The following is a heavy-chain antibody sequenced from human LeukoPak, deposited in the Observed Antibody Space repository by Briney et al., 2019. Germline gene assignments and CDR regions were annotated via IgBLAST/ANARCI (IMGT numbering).Heavy chain of an antibody. CDR3: AKDTPYYYGSGGNDY. D-gene: IGHD3-10*01. Sequence: GGSLRLSCAASGFTFSSYAMSWVRQAPGKGLEWVSGISGSDGSTNYADSVKGRFTISRENSKNTLYLQMNSLRAEDTAVYYCAKDTPYYYGSGGNDYWGQGTLVTVSS. J-gene: IGHJ4*02. V-gene: IGHV3-23*01. CDR1: GFTFSSYA. CDR2: ISGSDGST.